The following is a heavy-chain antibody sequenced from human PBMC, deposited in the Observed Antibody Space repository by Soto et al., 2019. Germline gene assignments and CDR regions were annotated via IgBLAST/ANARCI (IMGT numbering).Heavy chain of an antibody. CDR2: IYATGTT. Sequence: KSSETLSLTCTVSGASISGFYWSWIRKSAGKGLEWIGRIYATGTTDYNPSLKSRVMMSVDTSKKQFSLKLRSVTAADTAVYYCVRDGTKTLRDWFDPWGQGISVTVSS. J-gene: IGHJ5*02. CDR1: GASISGFY. V-gene: IGHV4-4*07. D-gene: IGHD1-1*01. CDR3: VRDGTKTLRDWFDP.